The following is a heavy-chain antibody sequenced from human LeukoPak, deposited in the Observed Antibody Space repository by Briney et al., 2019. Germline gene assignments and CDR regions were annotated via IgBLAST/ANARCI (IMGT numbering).Heavy chain of an antibody. Sequence: ASVKVSCKASGGTFSSYAISWVRQAPGQGLEWMGWINPNSGGTNYAQKFQGRVTMTRDTSISTAYMELSRLRSDDTAVYYCASSRYNWFDPWGQGTLVTVSS. J-gene: IGHJ5*02. CDR3: ASSRYNWFDP. CDR1: GGTFSSYA. CDR2: INPNSGGT. V-gene: IGHV1-2*02.